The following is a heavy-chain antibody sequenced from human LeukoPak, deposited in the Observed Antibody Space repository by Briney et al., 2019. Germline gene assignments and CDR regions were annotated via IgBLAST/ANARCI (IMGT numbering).Heavy chain of an antibody. J-gene: IGHJ6*03. V-gene: IGHV3-7*01. CDR1: GFSFSSYW. CDR2: IKQDGGER. D-gene: IGHD4-11*01. Sequence: GGSLRLSCAVSGFSFSSYWMSWVRQAPGKGPEWVANIKQDGGERFYVDSVKGRFTISRDNAKNSLYLQMNSLRVEDTAVYYCAKTATTVTTHFYYYYYMDVWGKGTTVTVSS. CDR3: AKTATTVTTHFYYYYYMDV.